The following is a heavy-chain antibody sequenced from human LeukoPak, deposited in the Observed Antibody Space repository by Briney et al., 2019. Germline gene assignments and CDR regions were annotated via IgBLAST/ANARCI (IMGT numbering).Heavy chain of an antibody. CDR3: AKGSIRFLEWLLEFDY. D-gene: IGHD3-3*01. V-gene: IGHV3-23*01. J-gene: IGHJ4*02. CDR2: ISGSGGST. Sequence: GGSLRLSCAASGFTFSNYAMSWVRQAPGKGLEWVSAISGSGGSTYYADSVKGRFTISRDNSKNTLYLQMNSLRAEDTAVYYCAKGSIRFLEWLLEFDYWGQGTLVTVSS. CDR1: GFTFSNYA.